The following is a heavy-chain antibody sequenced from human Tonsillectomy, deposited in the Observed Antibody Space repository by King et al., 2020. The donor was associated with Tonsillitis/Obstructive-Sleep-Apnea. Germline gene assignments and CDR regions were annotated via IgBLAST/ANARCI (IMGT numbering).Heavy chain of an antibody. CDR2: VYYSGST. J-gene: IGHJ3*02. CDR3: ARVTCSSTSCPRKDAFDI. V-gene: IGHV4-59*01. CDR1: GGSISSYY. D-gene: IGHD2-2*01. Sequence: QLQESGPGLVKPSETLSLTCTVSGGSISSYYWSWIRQPPGKGLEWIGYVYYSGSTNYNPSLKSRVTISVDTSKNQFSLMLGSVTAADTAVYYCARVTCSSTSCPRKDAFDIWGQGTMVTVSS.